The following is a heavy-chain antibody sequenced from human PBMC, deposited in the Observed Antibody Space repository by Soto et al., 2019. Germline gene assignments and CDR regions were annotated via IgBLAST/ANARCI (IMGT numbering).Heavy chain of an antibody. D-gene: IGHD6-13*01. CDR2: VTDSGSST. J-gene: IGHJ4*02. CDR1: GFTFSNYA. CDR3: ARLTAGGTDY. Sequence: PGGSLRLSCGASGFTFSNYAMTWVRQAPGKGLEWVSSVTDSGSSTYYADSVKGRFTISRDNSKNTLHLQMNSLRAEDTAVYCCARLTAGGTDYWGQGTLVTVSS. V-gene: IGHV3-23*01.